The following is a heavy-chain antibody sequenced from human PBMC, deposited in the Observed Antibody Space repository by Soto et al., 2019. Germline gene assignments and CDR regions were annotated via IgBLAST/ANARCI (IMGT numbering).Heavy chain of an antibody. D-gene: IGHD6-6*01. CDR3: AKDMYSSSPIDY. Sequence: EVQLLESGGGLVQPGGSLRLSCAASGFTFSSYAMSWVRQAPGKGLEWVSAISGSGGSTYYADSVKGRFTISRDNSKNPLYLQMKSLRAEDTAVYYCAKDMYSSSPIDYWGQGTLVTVSS. CDR2: ISGSGGST. V-gene: IGHV3-23*01. CDR1: GFTFSSYA. J-gene: IGHJ4*02.